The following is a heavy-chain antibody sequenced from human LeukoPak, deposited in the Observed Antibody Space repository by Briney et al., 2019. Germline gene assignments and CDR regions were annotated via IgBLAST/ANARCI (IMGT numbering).Heavy chain of an antibody. Sequence: GASVKVSYKASGYTFTSYGISWVRQAPGQGLEWMGWISAYNGNTNYAQKSQGRVTMTTDTSTSTAYMELRSLRSDDTAVYYCARDLYMGVLDYWGQGTLVTVSS. CDR1: GYTFTSYG. D-gene: IGHD3-16*01. V-gene: IGHV1-18*04. J-gene: IGHJ4*02. CDR3: ARDLYMGVLDY. CDR2: ISAYNGNT.